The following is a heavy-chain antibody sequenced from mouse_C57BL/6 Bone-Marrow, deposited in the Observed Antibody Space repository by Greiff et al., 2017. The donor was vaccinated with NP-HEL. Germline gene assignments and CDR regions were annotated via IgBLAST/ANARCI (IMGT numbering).Heavy chain of an antibody. CDR3: ARDYYY. D-gene: IGHD1-1*01. V-gene: IGHV5-4*01. Sequence: EVQGVESGGGLVKPGGSLKLSCAASGFTFSSYAMSWVRQTPEKRLEWVATISDGGSYTYYPDNVKGRFTISRDNAKNNLYLQMSHLKSEDTAMYYCARDYYYWGQGTLVTVSA. CDR1: GFTFSSYA. J-gene: IGHJ3*01. CDR2: ISDGGSYT.